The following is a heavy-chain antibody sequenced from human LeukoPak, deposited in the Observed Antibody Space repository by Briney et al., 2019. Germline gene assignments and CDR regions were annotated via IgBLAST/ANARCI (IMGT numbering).Heavy chain of an antibody. CDR2: INTYNGNT. D-gene: IGHD6-13*01. CDR1: GYTFTSYG. V-gene: IGHV1-18*01. J-gene: IGHJ4*02. Sequence: ASVKVSCKSSGYTFTSYGFSWVRQPPGQGLEGMGWINTYNGNTNYAQKLQGRVTMTTDTSTSTAYMELWSLRSDDTAVYYCARDTLIHSSSWPLDYWGQGTLVTVSS. CDR3: ARDTLIHSSSWPLDY.